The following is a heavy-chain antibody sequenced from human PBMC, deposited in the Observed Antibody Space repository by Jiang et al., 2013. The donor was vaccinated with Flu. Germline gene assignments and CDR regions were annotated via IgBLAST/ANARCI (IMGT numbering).Heavy chain of an antibody. CDR1: GFAFSTYW. CDR3: ARHFSGYSFDY. J-gene: IGHJ4*02. CDR2: IKQDGSEK. D-gene: IGHD3-22*01. Sequence: RLSCAASGFAFSTYWMSWVRQAPGKEGLEWVANIKQDGSEKDYADPVKGRFTISRDNAKNSLYLQMNSLRAEDTAVYYCARHFSGYSFDYWGQGTLVTVSS. V-gene: IGHV3-7*03.